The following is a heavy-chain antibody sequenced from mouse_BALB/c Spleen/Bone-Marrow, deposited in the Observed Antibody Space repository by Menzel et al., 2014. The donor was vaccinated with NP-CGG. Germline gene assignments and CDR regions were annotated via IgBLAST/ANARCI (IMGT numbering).Heavy chain of an antibody. J-gene: IGHJ2*01. CDR2: ILPGSNSA. Sequence: QVQLQQSGAERMKPGASVKISCKASGYTFSSYWIEWIMQRPGHGLEWIGEILPGSNSAHYNEKFKGKATFAADTSSNTAYMQLSSLTSEDSAVYYCARGYYGSSPYFDYWGQGTTLTVSS. CDR1: GYTFSSYW. V-gene: IGHV1-9*01. D-gene: IGHD1-1*01. CDR3: ARGYYGSSPYFDY.